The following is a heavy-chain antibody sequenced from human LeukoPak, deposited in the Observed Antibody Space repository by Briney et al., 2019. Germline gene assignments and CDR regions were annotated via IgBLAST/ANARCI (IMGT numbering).Heavy chain of an antibody. J-gene: IGHJ4*02. V-gene: IGHV3-20*04. CDR2: INWNGGST. Sequence: PGGSLRLSCAASGFTFDDYGMSWVRQAPGKGLEWVSGINWNGGSTGYADSVKGRFTISRDNAKNSLYLQMNSLRAEDTALYYCARDRGYGSGGSCYADYWGQGTLVTVSS. CDR1: GFTFDDYG. D-gene: IGHD2-15*01. CDR3: ARDRGYGSGGSCYADY.